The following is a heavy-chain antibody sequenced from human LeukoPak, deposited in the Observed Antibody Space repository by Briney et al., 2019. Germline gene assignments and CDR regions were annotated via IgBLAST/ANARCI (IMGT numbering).Heavy chain of an antibody. V-gene: IGHV4-59*01. D-gene: IGHD2/OR15-2a*01. CDR1: GGSISSYY. CDR3: ARDFSAAFDI. J-gene: IGHJ3*02. Sequence: SETLSLTCTVSGGSISSYYWSWIRQPPGKGLEWIGYIYYSGSTNYNPSLKSRVTISLDTSKNQFSLKLSSVTAADTAVYCARDFSAAFDIWGQGTMVTVSS. CDR2: IYYSGST.